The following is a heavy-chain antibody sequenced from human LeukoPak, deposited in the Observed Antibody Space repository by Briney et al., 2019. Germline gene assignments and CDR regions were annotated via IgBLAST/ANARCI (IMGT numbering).Heavy chain of an antibody. V-gene: IGHV1-8*03. J-gene: IGHJ4*02. Sequence: APVKVSCKASGYTFTSYDINWVRQATGQGLEWMGWMNPNSGNTGYAQKFQGRVTITRNTSISTAYMELSSLRSEDTAVYYCARALEQLVLYYFDYWGQGTLVTVSS. CDR3: ARALEQLVLYYFDY. D-gene: IGHD6-13*01. CDR1: GYTFTSYD. CDR2: MNPNSGNT.